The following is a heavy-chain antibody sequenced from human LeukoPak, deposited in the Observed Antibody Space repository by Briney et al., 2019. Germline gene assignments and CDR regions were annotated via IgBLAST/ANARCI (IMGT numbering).Heavy chain of an antibody. V-gene: IGHV4-4*02. CDR1: GSSISSSNW. J-gene: IGHJ4*02. D-gene: IGHD3-22*01. CDR3: AGTYYYDSSGPDY. CDR2: IYHSGST. Sequence: SETLSLTCAVSGSSISSSNWWSWVRQPPGKGLEWIGEIYHSGSTNYNPSLKSRVTISVDKSKNQFSLKLSSVTAADTAVYYCAGTYYYDSSGPDYWGQGTLVTVSS.